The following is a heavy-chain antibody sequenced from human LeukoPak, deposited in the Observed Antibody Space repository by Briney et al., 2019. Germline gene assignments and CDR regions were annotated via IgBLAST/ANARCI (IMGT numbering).Heavy chain of an antibody. CDR1: GFTFSSYA. Sequence: GGSLRLSCAASGFTFSSYAMSWVCQAPGKGLEWESAISGSGGTKCYADSVNGRFTISRDNSKNTLYLQMNSLTAEDTALYYCAQVMGVRGAPSDYWGQGTLVTVSS. V-gene: IGHV3-23*01. CDR3: AQVMGVRGAPSDY. CDR2: ISGSGGTK. J-gene: IGHJ4*02. D-gene: IGHD3-10*01.